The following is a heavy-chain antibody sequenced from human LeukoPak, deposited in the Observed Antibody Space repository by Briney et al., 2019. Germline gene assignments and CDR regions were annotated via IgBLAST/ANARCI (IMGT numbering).Heavy chain of an antibody. J-gene: IGHJ5*02. CDR2: IYTSGTT. CDR3: ARPTARLGWFDP. V-gene: IGHV4-4*07. Sequence: SETLSLTCTVSGASISSYYWSWIRQPPGKGLEWIGRIYTSGTTHYNPSLKSRVTMSVDTSKNQFSLKLRSVTAADTAVYYCARPTARLGWFDPWGQGTLVTVSS. D-gene: IGHD6-6*01. CDR1: GASISSYY.